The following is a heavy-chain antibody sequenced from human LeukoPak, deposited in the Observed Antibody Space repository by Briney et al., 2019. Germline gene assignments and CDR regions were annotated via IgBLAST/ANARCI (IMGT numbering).Heavy chain of an antibody. Sequence: ASVKVSCKASGYTFTAYYMHWVRQAPGQGLEWMGWINPNSGGTNYAQKFQGRVTMTRDTSISTAYMELSRLRSDDTAVYYCARAASSSHPYYYYMDVWGKGTTVTVSS. CDR3: ARAASSSHPYYYYMDV. CDR1: GYTFTAYY. CDR2: INPNSGGT. V-gene: IGHV1-2*02. J-gene: IGHJ6*03. D-gene: IGHD6-6*01.